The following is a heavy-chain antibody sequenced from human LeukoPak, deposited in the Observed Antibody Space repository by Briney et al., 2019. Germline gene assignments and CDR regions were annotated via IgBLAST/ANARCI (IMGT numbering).Heavy chain of an antibody. D-gene: IGHD2-21*02. CDR2: ISAYNGNT. J-gene: IGHJ4*02. CDR1: GYTFTSYG. V-gene: IGHV1-18*01. Sequence: ASMKVSCKASGYTFTSYGISWVRQAPGQGLEWMGWISAYNGNTNYAQKLQGRVAMTTDTSTSTAYMELRSLRSDDTAVYYCARGGEFVVVTATPFDYWGQGTLVTVSS. CDR3: ARGGEFVVVTATPFDY.